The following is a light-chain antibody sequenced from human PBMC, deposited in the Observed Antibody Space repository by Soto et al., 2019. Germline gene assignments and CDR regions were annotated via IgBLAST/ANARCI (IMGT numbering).Light chain of an antibody. CDR1: QSVSSNY. Sequence: EIVLTQSPGTLSLSPGERATLSCRASQSVSSNYLAWYQQKPGQAPRLLIYGASSRATGIPDRFSGSGSGTEYTLTISRLQSEDFAVYYCQQYDTWPSITFGQGTRLEIK. CDR2: GAS. CDR3: QQYDTWPSIT. V-gene: IGKV3-20*01. J-gene: IGKJ5*01.